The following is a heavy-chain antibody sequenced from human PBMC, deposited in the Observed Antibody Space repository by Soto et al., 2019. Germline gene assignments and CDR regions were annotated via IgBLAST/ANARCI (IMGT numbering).Heavy chain of an antibody. J-gene: IGHJ6*02. Sequence: EVQVVESGGALVQPGGSLRLSCAAFGFTLSDHHIDWVRQAPGKGLEWVGRSRNKANSYTTEYAASVKGRFTISRDDSKDSLILQMNSLETEDTALYYCARTPQSKNDFHVWGQGTTVTVSS. D-gene: IGHD3-3*01. V-gene: IGHV3-72*01. CDR1: GFTLSDHH. CDR3: ARTPQSKNDFHV. CDR2: SRNKANSYTT.